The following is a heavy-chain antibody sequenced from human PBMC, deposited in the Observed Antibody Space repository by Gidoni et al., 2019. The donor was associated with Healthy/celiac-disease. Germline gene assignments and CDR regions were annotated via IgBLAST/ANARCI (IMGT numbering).Heavy chain of an antibody. D-gene: IGHD6-13*01. V-gene: IGHV3-64D*06. CDR3: VKGVIAAAGTDGAPFG. CDR2: ISSNGGST. J-gene: IGHJ4*02. Sequence: EVQLVESGGGLVQPGGSLRLSCSASGFTFSSYAMHWVRQAPGKGLEYVSAISSNGGSTYYADSVKGRFTISRDNSKNTLYLQMSSLRAEDTAVYYCVKGVIAAAGTDGAPFGWGQGTLVTVSS. CDR1: GFTFSSYA.